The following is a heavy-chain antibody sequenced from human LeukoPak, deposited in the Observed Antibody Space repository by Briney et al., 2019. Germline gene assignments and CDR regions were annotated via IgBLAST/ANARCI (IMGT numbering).Heavy chain of an antibody. D-gene: IGHD2-21*01. CDR3: AKEPLYYY. CDR1: RFTFSSYS. CDR2: ISSSGSYI. V-gene: IGHV3-21*04. Sequence: TGGSLRPSCAGARFTFSSYSMNWVRQAPGKGLEWVSSISSSGSYIYYADSVKGRFTISRDNSKNTLYLQMNSLRAEDTAVYYCAKEPLYYYWGQGTLVTVSS. J-gene: IGHJ4*02.